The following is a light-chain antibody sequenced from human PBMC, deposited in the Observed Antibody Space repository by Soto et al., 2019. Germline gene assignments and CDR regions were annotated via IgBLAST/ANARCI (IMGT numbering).Light chain of an antibody. CDR2: DAS. V-gene: IGKV1-5*01. CDR1: QSISSW. Sequence: DIQMTQSPSTLSASVGDRVTITCRASQSISSWLAWYQQKPGKAPKLLIYDASSLESGVPSRFRRSGSGTEFTFLLTSLQPDDFATYYCQQCNSYPWTFGQGTQVEIK. J-gene: IGKJ1*01. CDR3: QQCNSYPWT.